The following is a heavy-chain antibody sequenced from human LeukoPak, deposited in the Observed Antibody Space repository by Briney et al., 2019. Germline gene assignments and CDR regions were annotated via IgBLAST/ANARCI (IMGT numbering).Heavy chain of an antibody. CDR1: GGSISTYN. Sequence: PSETLSLTCTVSGGSISTYNWSWIRQPPGKGLEWIGSISYTGSTNCNPSLKSRVTVSVDISNHQSSLRLSTVTAADTAVYYCARRGVAAGEIDFWGQGTLVTVSS. CDR2: ISYTGST. J-gene: IGHJ4*02. V-gene: IGHV4-59*08. D-gene: IGHD6-19*01. CDR3: ARRGVAAGEIDF.